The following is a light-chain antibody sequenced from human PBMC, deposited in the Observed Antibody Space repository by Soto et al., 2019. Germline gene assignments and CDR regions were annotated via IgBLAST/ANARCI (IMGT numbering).Light chain of an antibody. CDR1: QSVYNNY. CDR2: GAS. CDR3: QQYGSSVYT. Sequence: EIVLTQSPGTLSLSPGEGAPLSCKASQSVYNNYLAWYQHKPGRSPRLLIYGASSRAAGIPDRFSGSGSGTDFTLTITRLEPEDFAIYYCQQYGSSVYTFGQGTKVDIK. V-gene: IGKV3-20*01. J-gene: IGKJ2*01.